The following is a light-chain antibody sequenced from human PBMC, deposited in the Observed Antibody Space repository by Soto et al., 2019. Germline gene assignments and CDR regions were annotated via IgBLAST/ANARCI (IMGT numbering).Light chain of an antibody. CDR3: QVWDSTSDHVV. V-gene: IGLV3-21*02. Sequence: SYELTQPPSVSEAPGQTARITCEGNNIGSKNVHWYQQKPGQAPALVVYDDRGRPSGVPERLSGSNSGNTATVTISRVEAGDEADYYCQVWDSTSDHVVFGGGTKLTVL. J-gene: IGLJ2*01. CDR2: DDR. CDR1: NIGSKN.